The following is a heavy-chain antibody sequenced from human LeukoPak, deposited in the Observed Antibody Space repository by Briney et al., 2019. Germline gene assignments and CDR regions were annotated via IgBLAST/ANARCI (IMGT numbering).Heavy chain of an antibody. J-gene: IGHJ6*02. CDR1: GFTFSRYA. CDR3: ARGHYYGQNSCMDV. CDR2: ISSDGSNK. D-gene: IGHD3-10*01. Sequence: GGSLRLSCAASGFTFSRYAMHWVRQAPGKGLEWVAVISSDGSNKFYADSVKGRFTISRDNSKNTLYLQMTSLRAEDTAVYYCARGHYYGQNSCMDVWGQGTTVTVSS. V-gene: IGHV3-30-3*01.